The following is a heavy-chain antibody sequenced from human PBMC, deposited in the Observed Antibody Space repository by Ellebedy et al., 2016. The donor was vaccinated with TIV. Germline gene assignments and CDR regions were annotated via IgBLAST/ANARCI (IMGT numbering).Heavy chain of an antibody. V-gene: IGHV3-53*01. Sequence: GGSLRLSCAASGITVSSNYMSWVRQAPGKGLEWVSTVSGSGDSTYYADSVKGRFTISRDNSKNSLYLQMNSLRAEDTAVYYCARVAPYYYYGMDVWGQGTTVTVSS. J-gene: IGHJ6*02. CDR1: GITVSSNY. CDR3: ARVAPYYYYGMDV. CDR2: SGSGDST.